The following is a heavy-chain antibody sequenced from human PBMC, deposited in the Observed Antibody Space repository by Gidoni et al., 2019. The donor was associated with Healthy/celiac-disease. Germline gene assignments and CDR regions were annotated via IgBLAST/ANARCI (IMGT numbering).Heavy chain of an antibody. D-gene: IGHD3-3*01. J-gene: IGHJ4*02. CDR2: NGST. Sequence: NGSTNYNPSLKSRVTISVDTSKNQFSLKLSSVTAADTAVYYCARDYDSPLDYWGQGTLVTVSS. V-gene: IGHV4-59*01. CDR3: ARDYDSPLDY.